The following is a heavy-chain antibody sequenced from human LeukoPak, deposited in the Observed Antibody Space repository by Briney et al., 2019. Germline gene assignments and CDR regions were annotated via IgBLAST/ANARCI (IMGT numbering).Heavy chain of an antibody. CDR1: GFIFSDYY. D-gene: IGHD3-22*01. J-gene: IGHJ4*02. Sequence: GGSLRLSCAASGFIFSDYYMSWIRQAPGKGLEWVSYISSGGSTIYYADSVKGRFTISRDNSKNTLYLQMNSLRAEDTAVYYCAKIPSSGYPALDYWGQGTLVTVSS. V-gene: IGHV3-11*04. CDR2: ISSGGSTI. CDR3: AKIPSSGYPALDY.